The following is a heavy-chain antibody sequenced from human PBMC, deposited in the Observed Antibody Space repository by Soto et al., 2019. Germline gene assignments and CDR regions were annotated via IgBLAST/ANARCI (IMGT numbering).Heavy chain of an antibody. CDR3: ARENDPYGFDL. CDR2: IGSGDT. V-gene: IGHV1-18*01. Sequence: QVQLVQSGATQEKPGASVKVSCEAFGYSFDSYAYSWVRQAPGQGLEWMGRIGSGDTKYAQKLQGRVTMTTATSTNTAYMELRSLRSDDTALYYCARENDPYGFDLWGQGTMVTVSS. CDR1: GYSFDSYA. J-gene: IGHJ3*01.